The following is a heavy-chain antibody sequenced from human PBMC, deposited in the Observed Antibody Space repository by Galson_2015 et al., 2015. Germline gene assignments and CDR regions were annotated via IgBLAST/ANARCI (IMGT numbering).Heavy chain of an antibody. CDR2: ISSSGSTI. V-gene: IGHV3-11*01. J-gene: IGHJ4*02. CDR1: GFTFSDYY. D-gene: IGHD7-27*01. CDR3: ARTDWGYTPTASDYYFDY. Sequence: SLRLSCAASGFTFSDYYMSWIRQAPGKGLEWVSYISSSGSTIYYADSVKGRFTISRDNAKNSLYLQVNSLRAEDTAVYYCARTDWGYTPTASDYYFDYWGQGTLVTVSS.